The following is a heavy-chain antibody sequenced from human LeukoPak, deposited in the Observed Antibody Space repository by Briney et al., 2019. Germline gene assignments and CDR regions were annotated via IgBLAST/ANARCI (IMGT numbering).Heavy chain of an antibody. CDR3: ARLRGSYLSPFDY. CDR2: IYPGDSDT. Sequence: GESLKISCKGSGYSFTSYWIGWVRQRPRKGLEWMGIIYPGDSDTRYSPSFQGQVTISADKSISTAYLRWSSLKASDTAMYYCARLRGSYLSPFDYWGQGTLVTVSS. J-gene: IGHJ4*02. D-gene: IGHD1-26*01. CDR1: GYSFTSYW. V-gene: IGHV5-51*01.